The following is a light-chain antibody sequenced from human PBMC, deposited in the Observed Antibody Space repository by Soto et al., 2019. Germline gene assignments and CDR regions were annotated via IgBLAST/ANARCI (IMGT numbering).Light chain of an antibody. J-gene: IGLJ2*01. CDR1: SSDVGGYNY. Sequence: QSALTQPASVSGSPGQSITISCTGTSSDVGGYNYVSWYQQHPGKAPKLMIYEVSNRPSGVSNRFSGSNSGNTASLTISGLQAEDEADYSCSSHTSTSTPYVVFGGGTKLTVL. V-gene: IGLV2-14*01. CDR2: EVS. CDR3: SSHTSTSTPYVV.